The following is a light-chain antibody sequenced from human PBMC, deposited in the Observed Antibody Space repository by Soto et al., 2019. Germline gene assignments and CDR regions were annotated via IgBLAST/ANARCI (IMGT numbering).Light chain of an antibody. CDR2: EGS. V-gene: IGLV2-23*01. CDR3: CSYAGSSALYV. Sequence: QSVPTQPASVSGSPGQSITISCTGTSSDVGGYNLVSWYQQQPGKAPKLLIYEGSRRPPGVSDRFSGSKSGNTASLTISGLQAEDEADYYCCSYAGSSALYVFGSGTKVTVL. CDR1: SSDVGGYNL. J-gene: IGLJ1*01.